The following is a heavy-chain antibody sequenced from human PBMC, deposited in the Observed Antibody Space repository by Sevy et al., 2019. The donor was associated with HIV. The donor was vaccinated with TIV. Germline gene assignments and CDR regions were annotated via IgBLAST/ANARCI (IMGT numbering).Heavy chain of an antibody. V-gene: IGHV3-48*04. D-gene: IGHD6-19*01. CDR1: GFTFSSYW. CDR3: ARDPGYSSGWYGPHFDY. CDR2: ISLSHHTI. Sequence: GGSLRLSCAASGFTFSSYWMTWIRQAPGKGLEWLAYISLSHHTIYYADSVKGRFTISRDNAKNSLYLQMNNLRAEDTATYYCARDPGYSSGWYGPHFDYWGQGALVTVSS. J-gene: IGHJ4*02.